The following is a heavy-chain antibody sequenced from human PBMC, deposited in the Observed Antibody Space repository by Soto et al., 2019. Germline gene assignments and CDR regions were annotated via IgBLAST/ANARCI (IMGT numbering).Heavy chain of an antibody. CDR3: ARTRSFTLGFYYDGMDV. CDR2: IYPCDSDT. V-gene: IGHV5-51*01. D-gene: IGHD6-6*01. Sequence: EFLKISFQGSGYSFASYWIGWVRQIPGKDLEWMGIIYPCDSDTRYSPSFQGQVTISADKSLRTAYLQWTSLKASDTALYYCARTRSFTLGFYYDGMDVWGQGTTVTVSS. J-gene: IGHJ6*02. CDR1: GYSFASYW.